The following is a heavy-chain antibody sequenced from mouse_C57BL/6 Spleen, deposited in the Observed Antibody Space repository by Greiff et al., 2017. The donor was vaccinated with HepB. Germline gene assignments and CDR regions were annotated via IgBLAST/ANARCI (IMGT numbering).Heavy chain of an antibody. V-gene: IGHV1-54*01. J-gene: IGHJ2*01. Sequence: QVQLQQSGAELVRPGTSVKVSCKASGYAFTNYLIEWVKQRPGQGLEWIGVINPGSGGTNYNEKFKGKATLTADKSSSTAYMQLSSLTSEDSAVYCCARDYGYDYFDDWGQGTTLTVSS. CDR3: ARDYGYDYFDD. D-gene: IGHD2-2*01. CDR2: INPGSGGT. CDR1: GYAFTNYL.